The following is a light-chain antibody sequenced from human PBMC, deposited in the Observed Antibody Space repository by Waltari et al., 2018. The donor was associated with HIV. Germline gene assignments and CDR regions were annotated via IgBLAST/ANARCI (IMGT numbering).Light chain of an antibody. CDR2: EVN. CDR1: SSDVGSYNL. Sequence: QSALTQPASVSGSFGQSITISCPGTSSDVGSYNLVSWYQHHPGKAPKLIIYEVNKRPSGVSNRFSGSKSGNTASLTVSGLQAEDEADYYCCSYAGSSIPFGGGTKLTVL. CDR3: CSYAGSSIP. V-gene: IGLV2-23*02. J-gene: IGLJ2*01.